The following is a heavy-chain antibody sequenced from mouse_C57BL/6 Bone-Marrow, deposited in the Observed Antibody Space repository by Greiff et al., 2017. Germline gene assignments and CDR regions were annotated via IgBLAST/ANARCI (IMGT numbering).Heavy chain of an antibody. Sequence: VQLQQSGAELVRPGASVTLSCKASGYTFTDYEMHWVKQTPVHGLEWIGAIDPETGGTAYNQKFKGKAILTADKSSSTAYMELRSLTSEDSAVYYCTRSPYYYGSSYYAMDYWGQGTSVTVSS. V-gene: IGHV1-15*01. CDR1: GYTFTDYE. J-gene: IGHJ4*01. CDR2: IDPETGGT. CDR3: TRSPYYYGSSYYAMDY. D-gene: IGHD1-1*01.